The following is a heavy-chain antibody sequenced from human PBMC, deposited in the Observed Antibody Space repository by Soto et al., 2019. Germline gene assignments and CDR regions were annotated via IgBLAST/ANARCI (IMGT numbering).Heavy chain of an antibody. CDR3: ARGLRLLSQEGMDV. CDR2: ISAYNANT. J-gene: IGHJ6*02. CDR1: GYTFTSYG. Sequence: ASVKVSCKASGYTFTSYGISWVRQAPGQGLEWMGWISAYNANTNYAQKLQGRVTMTTDTSTSTAYMELRSLRSDDTAVYYCARGLRLLSQEGMDVWGQGTTVTVSS. D-gene: IGHD3-3*01. V-gene: IGHV1-18*01.